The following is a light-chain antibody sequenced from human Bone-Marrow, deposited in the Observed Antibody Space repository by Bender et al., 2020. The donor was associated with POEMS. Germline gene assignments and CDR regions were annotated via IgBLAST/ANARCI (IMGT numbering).Light chain of an antibody. CDR3: AAWEDSLNGWV. Sequence: QSVLTQPPSVSGAPGQKVTISCTGSSSNIGAGYDVHWYQQFPGTAPKLLMYGNNNRPSGVSDRFSGSKSGTSASLAISGLQSEDEADYYCAAWEDSLNGWVFGVGTKLTVL. CDR2: GNN. J-gene: IGLJ3*02. V-gene: IGLV1-50*01. CDR1: SSNIGAGYD.